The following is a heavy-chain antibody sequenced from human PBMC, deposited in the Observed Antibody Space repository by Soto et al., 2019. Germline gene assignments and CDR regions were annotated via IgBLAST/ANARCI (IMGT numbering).Heavy chain of an antibody. J-gene: IGHJ4*02. Sequence: RLSCAASGFRFTDYYMTWIRQAPGKGLEWVSYISSGGNAIYYADSVKGRFTISKDNTKKSLYLQMNYLRAEDTAVYYCARSSAYPYYFDYWGQGALVTVSS. D-gene: IGHD2-21*01. CDR1: GFRFTDYY. V-gene: IGHV3-11*01. CDR2: ISSGGNAI. CDR3: ARSSAYPYYFDY.